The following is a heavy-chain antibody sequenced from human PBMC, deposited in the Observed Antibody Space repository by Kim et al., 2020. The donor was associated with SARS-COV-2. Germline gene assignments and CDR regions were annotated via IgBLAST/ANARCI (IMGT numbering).Heavy chain of an antibody. D-gene: IGHD5-12*01. CDR3: AREVGYDSGAFDI. V-gene: IGHV4-34*01. CDR2: INHSGST. J-gene: IGHJ3*02. CDR1: GGSFSGYY. Sequence: SETLSLTCAVYGGSFSGYYWSWIRQPPGKGLEWIGEINHSGSTNYNPSLKSRVTISVDTSKNQFSLKLSSVTAADTAVYYCAREVGYDSGAFDIWGQGTMVTVSS.